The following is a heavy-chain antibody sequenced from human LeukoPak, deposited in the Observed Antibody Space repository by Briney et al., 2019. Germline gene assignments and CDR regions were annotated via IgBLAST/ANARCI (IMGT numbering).Heavy chain of an antibody. J-gene: IGHJ6*03. CDR3: ARVGALFADYSNYVGVGYYYYMDV. CDR2: ISYDGSNK. CDR1: GFSFSSYG. D-gene: IGHD4-11*01. Sequence: GGSLRLSCAASGFSFSSYGMHWVRQAPGKGLEWVAVISYDGSNKYYADSVKGRFTISRDNSKNTLYLQMSSLRAEDTAVYYCARVGALFADYSNYVGVGYYYYMDVWGKGTTVTVSS. V-gene: IGHV3-30*19.